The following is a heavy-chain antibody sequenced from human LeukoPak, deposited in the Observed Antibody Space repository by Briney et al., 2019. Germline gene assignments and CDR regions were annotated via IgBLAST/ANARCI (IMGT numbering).Heavy chain of an antibody. V-gene: IGHV3-48*02. CDR1: GFTFSTYS. D-gene: IGHD1-26*01. CDR2: ISSTSSTI. Sequence: GGSLRLSCAASGFTFSTYSMNWVRQAPGKGLEWVSYISSTSSTIYYADSAKGRFTISRDNAKNSLYLQMNNLRDEDTAVYYCAREVGARYYWGQGTLVTVSS. CDR3: AREVGARYY. J-gene: IGHJ4*02.